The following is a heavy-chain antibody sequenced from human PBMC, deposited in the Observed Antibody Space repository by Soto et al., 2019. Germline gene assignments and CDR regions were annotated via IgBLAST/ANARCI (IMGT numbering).Heavy chain of an antibody. CDR3: ARDPGRYYGSGSYSGYDSLVWYFDL. V-gene: IGHV3-21*01. J-gene: IGHJ2*01. D-gene: IGHD3-10*01. CDR2: ISSSSSYI. CDR1: GFTFSSYS. Sequence: GGSLRLSCAASGFTFSSYSMNWVRQAPGKGLEWVSSISSSSSYIYYADSVKGRFTISRDNAKNSLYLQMNSLRAEDTAVYYCARDPGRYYGSGSYSGYDSLVWYFDLWGRGTLVTVSS.